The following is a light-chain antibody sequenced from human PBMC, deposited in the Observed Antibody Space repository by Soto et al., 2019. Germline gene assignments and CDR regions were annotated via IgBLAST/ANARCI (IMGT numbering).Light chain of an antibody. J-gene: IGLJ2*01. CDR1: TSNIGTNT. CDR2: SND. CDR3: ATWDDSLNVV. Sequence: QSVLTQSPSASGTPGQRVSISCSGSTSNIGTNTVSWYQHVPGTAPKLLIYSNDQRPSAVPGRFSGSKCGTSASLAISGLLSEDEADYYCATWDDSLNVVFGGGTKLTVL. V-gene: IGLV1-44*01.